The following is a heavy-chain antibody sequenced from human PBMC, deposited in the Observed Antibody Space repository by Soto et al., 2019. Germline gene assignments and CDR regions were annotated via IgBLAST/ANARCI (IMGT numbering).Heavy chain of an antibody. CDR3: SHGYYQYFES. Sequence: KTGGSLRLSCAVSGVTLSNVWMNWVRQAPGKGPEWVGRIKSKTDGGTVEYAAPAKDRFTISRDDSENTLYLQMNSLKTEDTAVYYCSHGYYQYFESWGQGTLVTVSS. V-gene: IGHV3-15*07. CDR2: IKSKTDGGTV. CDR1: GVTLSNVW. D-gene: IGHD5-18*01. J-gene: IGHJ4*02.